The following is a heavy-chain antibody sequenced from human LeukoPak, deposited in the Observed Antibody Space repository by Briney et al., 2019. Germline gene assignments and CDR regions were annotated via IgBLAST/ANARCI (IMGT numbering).Heavy chain of an antibody. CDR1: GFTFRNSV. CDR2: ISYHGSQR. CDR3: GGSRGGGGRGAFDY. Sequence: GGSLRLSCAASGFTFRNSVMFWVRQGPGRGLDWVALISYHGSQRFYADSVKGRFTVSRDNSQNTVYLQMNGLRTEDTAVYYCGGSRGGGGRGAFDYWGQGALVTVSS. J-gene: IGHJ4*02. V-gene: IGHV3-30*14. D-gene: IGHD3-10*01.